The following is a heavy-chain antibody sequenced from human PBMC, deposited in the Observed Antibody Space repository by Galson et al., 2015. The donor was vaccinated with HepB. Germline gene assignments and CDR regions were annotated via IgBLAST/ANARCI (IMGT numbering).Heavy chain of an antibody. Sequence: SVKVSCKASGGTFSSYAISWVRQAPGQGLEWMGGIIPIFGTANYAQKFQGRVTMTRNTSISTAYMELSSLRSEDTAVYYCARGGIQLCDYWGQGTLVTVSS. J-gene: IGHJ4*02. CDR3: ARGGIQLCDY. V-gene: IGHV1-69*05. CDR1: GGTFSSYA. D-gene: IGHD5-18*01. CDR2: IIPIFGTA.